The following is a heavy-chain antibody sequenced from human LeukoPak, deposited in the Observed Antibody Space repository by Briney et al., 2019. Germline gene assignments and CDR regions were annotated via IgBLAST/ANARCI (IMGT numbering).Heavy chain of an antibody. J-gene: IGHJ5*02. CDR2: IRYDGSNK. V-gene: IGHV3-30*02. D-gene: IGHD3-9*01. CDR3: AKDRVHIRYFDWFETYWFDP. CDR1: GFTFSSYG. Sequence: PGGSLRLSCAASGFTFSSYGMHWVRQAPGKGLEWAAFIRYDGSNKYYADSVKGRFTISRDNSKNTLYLQMNSLRAEDTAVYYCAKDRVHIRYFDWFETYWFDPWGQGTLVTVSS.